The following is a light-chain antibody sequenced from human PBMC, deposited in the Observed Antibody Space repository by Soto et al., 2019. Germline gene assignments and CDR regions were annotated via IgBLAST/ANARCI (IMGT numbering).Light chain of an antibody. CDR1: SSNIGGNS. CDR3: GSWDSSLSAYV. Sequence: VLTQPPSVSPAPGQKVTISCSGSSSNIGGNSVSWYQQLPGTAPKLLIYDDNKRPSGIPDRFSGSKSGTSATLGITGFQTGDEADYYCGSWDSSLSAYVFGTGTKVTVL. CDR2: DDN. J-gene: IGLJ1*01. V-gene: IGLV1-51*01.